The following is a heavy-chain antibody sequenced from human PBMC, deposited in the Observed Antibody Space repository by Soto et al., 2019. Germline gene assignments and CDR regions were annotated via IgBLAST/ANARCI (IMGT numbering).Heavy chain of an antibody. V-gene: IGHV1-69*13. CDR2: IIPIFGTA. CDR1: GGTFSSYA. J-gene: IGHJ6*04. CDR3: ARGYYGSWSYIGLGMEV. Sequence: SVKVSCKASGGTFSSYAISWVRQAPGQGLEWMGGIIPIFGTANYAQKFQGRVTITADESTSTAYMELSSMRSEDTAVYYCARGYYGSWSYIGLGMEVWGKGTTVTDSA. D-gene: IGHD3-10*01.